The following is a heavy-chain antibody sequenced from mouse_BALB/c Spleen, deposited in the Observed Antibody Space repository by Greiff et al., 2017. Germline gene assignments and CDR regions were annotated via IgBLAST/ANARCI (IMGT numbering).Heavy chain of an antibody. V-gene: IGHV5-6-3*01. CDR1: GFTFSSYG. CDR2: INSNGGST. J-gene: IGHJ3*01. Sequence: EVQLVESGGGLVQPGGSLKLSCAASGFTFSSYGMSWVRQTPDKRLELVATINSNGGSTYYPDSVKGRFTISRDNAKNTLYLQMSSLKSEDTAMYYCAIDGYYVGFAYWGQGTLVTVSA. CDR3: AIDGYYVGFAY. D-gene: IGHD2-3*01.